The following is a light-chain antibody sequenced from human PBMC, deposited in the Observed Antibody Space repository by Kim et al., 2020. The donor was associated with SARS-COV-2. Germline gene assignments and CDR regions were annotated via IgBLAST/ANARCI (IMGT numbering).Light chain of an antibody. J-gene: IGKJ2*01. CDR2: QAS. Sequence: LSASVGDRISITCRASQSISDVMAWYQQEAGKAPKLLIYQASRLQSGVPSRFAGSGSGTEFTLTISSLQPDDFATYYSQQYFSYSTFGRGTKLEI. CDR1: QSISDV. V-gene: IGKV1-5*03. CDR3: QQYFSYST.